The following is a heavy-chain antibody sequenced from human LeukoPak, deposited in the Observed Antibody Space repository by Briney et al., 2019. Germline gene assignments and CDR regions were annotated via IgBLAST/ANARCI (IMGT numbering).Heavy chain of an antibody. Sequence: GASVKVSCRASGYTFIGYYMHWVRQAPGQGLEWMGWIHPKSGGTNYAQKFQDRVTMSRDTSITTAYMELSRLRSDDTAVYYCAATNWAAGVAFDYWGQGTLVIVSS. CDR1: GYTFIGYY. J-gene: IGHJ4*02. V-gene: IGHV1-2*02. CDR2: IHPKSGGT. CDR3: AATNWAAGVAFDY. D-gene: IGHD7-27*01.